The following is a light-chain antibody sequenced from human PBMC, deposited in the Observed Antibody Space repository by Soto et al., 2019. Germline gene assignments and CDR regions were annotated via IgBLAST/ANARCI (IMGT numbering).Light chain of an antibody. CDR3: QQYGSSTYT. J-gene: IGKJ2*01. V-gene: IGKV3-20*01. Sequence: EIVLTQSPGTLSLSPGERATLSCRASQSVSSSYLAWYQQKPGQAPRLLIYGASIRATGIPDRFSGSGSETDFTLTISRLEPEDFAVYYCQQYGSSTYTFGQGTKLEIK. CDR2: GAS. CDR1: QSVSSSY.